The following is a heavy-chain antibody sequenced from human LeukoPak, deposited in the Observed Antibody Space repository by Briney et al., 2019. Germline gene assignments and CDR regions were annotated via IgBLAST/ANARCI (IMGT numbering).Heavy chain of an antibody. J-gene: IGHJ4*02. Sequence: SGGSLRLSCAASGFTFSSYSMNWVRQAPGKGLEWVAVISYDGSNKYYADSVKGRFTISRDNSKNTLYLQMNSLRAEDTAVYYCAKDGVYYYDSSGYFWGQGTLVTVSS. CDR1: GFTFSSYS. V-gene: IGHV3-30*18. CDR3: AKDGVYYYDSSGYF. CDR2: ISYDGSNK. D-gene: IGHD3-22*01.